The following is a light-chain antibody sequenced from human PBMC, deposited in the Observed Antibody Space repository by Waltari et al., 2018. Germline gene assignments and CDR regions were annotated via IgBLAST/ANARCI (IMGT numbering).Light chain of an antibody. CDR2: DAS. CDR3: QQRDSLLVT. Sequence: EIVLTQSPAPLSLSPGERATLSCRASQSVSSYLAWYQQKPGQAPRLLLYDASNRAAGIPARFSGSGSGTDFTLTISSLEPEDFAVYYCQQRDSLLVTFGGGTKVQI. V-gene: IGKV3-11*01. J-gene: IGKJ4*01. CDR1: QSVSSY.